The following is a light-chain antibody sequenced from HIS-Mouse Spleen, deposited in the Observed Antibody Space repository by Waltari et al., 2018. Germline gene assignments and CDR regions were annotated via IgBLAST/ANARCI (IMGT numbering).Light chain of an antibody. CDR1: SSDVGGHNH. V-gene: IGLV2-8*01. CDR3: SSYAGSNNLV. J-gene: IGLJ2*01. CDR2: EVS. Sequence: QSALTPPPSASGSPGQSVTISCTGTSSDVGGHNHVSWYQQHPGQAPKLMIYEVSKRPSGVPDRFSGSKSGNTASLTVSGLQAEDEADYYCSSYAGSNNLVFGGGTKLTVL.